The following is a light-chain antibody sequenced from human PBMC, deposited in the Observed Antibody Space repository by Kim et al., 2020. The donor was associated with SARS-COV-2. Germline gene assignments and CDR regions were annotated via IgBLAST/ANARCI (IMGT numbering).Light chain of an antibody. V-gene: IGKV1-5*03. CDR3: EQYNSYS. J-gene: IGKJ2*03. CDR1: QSISSW. CDR2: KAS. Sequence: DIQMTQSPSTLSASVGDRVTITCRASQSISSWLAWYQQKPGKAPKLLIYKASSLESGVPSRFSGSGSGTEFTFTISSLQPDDFSTYYCEQYNSYSFGQGTNLEI.